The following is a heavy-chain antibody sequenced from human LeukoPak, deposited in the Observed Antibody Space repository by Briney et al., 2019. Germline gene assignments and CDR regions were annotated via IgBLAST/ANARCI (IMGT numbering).Heavy chain of an antibody. Sequence: GGSLRLSCAASGFTFDDYAMHWVRQAPGKGLEWVSGISWNSGSIGYADSVKGRFTISRDNAKNSLYLQMNSLRAEDTALYYCAKGASIMVRGAIDYWGQGTLVTVSS. CDR3: AKGASIMVRGAIDY. V-gene: IGHV3-9*01. D-gene: IGHD3-10*01. CDR1: GFTFDDYA. CDR2: ISWNSGSI. J-gene: IGHJ4*02.